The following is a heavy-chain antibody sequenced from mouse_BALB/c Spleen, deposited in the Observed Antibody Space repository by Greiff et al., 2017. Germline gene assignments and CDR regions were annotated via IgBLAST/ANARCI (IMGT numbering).Heavy chain of an antibody. CDR1: GYTFTSYW. J-gene: IGHJ1*01. D-gene: IGHD3-1*01. Sequence: DLVKPGASVKLSCKASGYTFTSYWINWIKQRPGQGLEWIGRIAPGSGSTYYNEMFKGKATLTVDTSSSTAYIQLSSLSSEDSAVYFCARRGARRYFDVWGAGTTVTVSS. V-gene: IGHV1S41*01. CDR2: IAPGSGST. CDR3: ARRGARRYFDV.